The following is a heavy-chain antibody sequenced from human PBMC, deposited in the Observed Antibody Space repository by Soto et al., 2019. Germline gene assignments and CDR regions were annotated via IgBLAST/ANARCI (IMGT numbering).Heavy chain of an antibody. CDR2: IDPSDSQT. D-gene: IGHD3-22*01. CDR1: GYSFAGYW. Sequence: GESLNISCKGSGYSFAGYWITWVRQKPGKGLEWMGRIDPSDSQTYYSPSFQGQVTISADKSISTAYLQWSSLKASDTAMYYCARRVLYYDSSGYPDYWGQGSLVIVYS. CDR3: ARRVLYYDSSGYPDY. V-gene: IGHV5-10-1*04. J-gene: IGHJ4*02.